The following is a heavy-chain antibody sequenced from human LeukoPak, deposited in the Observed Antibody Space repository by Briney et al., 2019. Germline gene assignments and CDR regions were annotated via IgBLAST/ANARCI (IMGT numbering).Heavy chain of an antibody. CDR1: GFTFSSYW. CDR3: ARVPSKATVRGLITKKNYYYYYMDV. V-gene: IGHV3-7*01. J-gene: IGHJ6*03. CDR2: IKQDGSEK. Sequence: PGGSLRLSCAASGFTFSSYWMSWVRQAPGKGLEWVANIKQDGSEKYYVDSVKGRFTISRDNAKNSLYLQMNSLRAEDTAVYYCARVPSKATVRGLITKKNYYYYYMDVWGKGTTVTISS. D-gene: IGHD3-10*01.